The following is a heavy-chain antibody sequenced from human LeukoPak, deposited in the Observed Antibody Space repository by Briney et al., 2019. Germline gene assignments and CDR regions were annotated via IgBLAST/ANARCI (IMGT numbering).Heavy chain of an antibody. J-gene: IGHJ3*02. Sequence: PSETLSLTCAVSGGSISTPNWWTWVRQPPGKGLEWIGEIYHSGTTNYNPSLKSRVTISVDTSKNQFSLKLSSVTAADTAVYYCAKAGGTMILGAFDIWGQGTMVTVSS. CDR2: IYHSGTT. CDR3: AKAGGTMILGAFDI. CDR1: GGSISTPNW. V-gene: IGHV4-4*02. D-gene: IGHD3-22*01.